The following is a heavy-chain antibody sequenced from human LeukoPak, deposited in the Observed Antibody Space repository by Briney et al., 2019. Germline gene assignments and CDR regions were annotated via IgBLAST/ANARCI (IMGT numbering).Heavy chain of an antibody. CDR1: GFTFSSYG. V-gene: IGHV3-33*06. J-gene: IGHJ6*03. CDR2: IWYDGSNK. CDR3: AKDGRRSYYYMDV. Sequence: PGGSLRLSCAASGFTFSSYGMHWVRQAPGKGLEWVAVIWYDGSNKYYADSVKGRFTISRDNSKNTLYLQMNSLRAEDMAVYYCAKDGRRSYYYMDVWGKGTTVTVSS.